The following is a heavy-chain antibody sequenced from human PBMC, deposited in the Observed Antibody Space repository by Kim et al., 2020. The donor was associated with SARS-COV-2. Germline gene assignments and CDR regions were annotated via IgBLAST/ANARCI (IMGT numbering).Heavy chain of an antibody. D-gene: IGHD3-22*01. CDR3: ARAATMIVVVMAFDI. V-gene: IGHV4-31*02. J-gene: IGHJ3*02. Sequence: PSLRRRVTIAVDTCKNQFSRKLSSVTAADTAVYYCARAATMIVVVMAFDIWGQGTMVTVSS.